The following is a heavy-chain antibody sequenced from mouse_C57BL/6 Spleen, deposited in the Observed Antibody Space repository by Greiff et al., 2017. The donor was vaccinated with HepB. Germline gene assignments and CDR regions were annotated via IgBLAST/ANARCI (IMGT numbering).Heavy chain of an antibody. Sequence: QVQLKESGPGILQSSQTLSLTCSFSGFSLSTSGMGVSWIRQPSGKGLEWLAHIYWDDDKRYNPCLKSRLTISKDTSRNQVFLKITSVDTADTATYYCARLEGFAYWGQGTLVTVSA. J-gene: IGHJ3*01. V-gene: IGHV8-12*01. CDR1: GFSLSTSGMG. CDR3: ARLEGFAY. CDR2: IYWDDDK.